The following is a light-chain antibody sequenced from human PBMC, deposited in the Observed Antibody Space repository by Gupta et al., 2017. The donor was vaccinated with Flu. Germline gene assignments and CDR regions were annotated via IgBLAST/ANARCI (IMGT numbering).Light chain of an antibody. V-gene: IGLV1-51*02. CDR1: TSNNGNND. CDR3: GTWDNSLNGGV. J-gene: IGLJ3*02. CDR2: ESN. Sequence: RVTISCSATTSNNGNNDVSGYQHLPGTAPKLLIYESNRRPSGIPDRVSGSKSGTSATLGIAGLDTGDEADYYCGTWDNSLNGGVFGGGTKVTVL.